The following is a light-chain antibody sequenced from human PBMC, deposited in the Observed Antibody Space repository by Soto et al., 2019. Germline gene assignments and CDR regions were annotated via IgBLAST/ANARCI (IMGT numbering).Light chain of an antibody. J-gene: IGKJ5*01. CDR3: QQYITYPPP. CDR1: QGVGTF. CDR2: TAS. V-gene: IGKV1D-16*01. Sequence: DIRLTQSPSSLSASVGDRVTITCRASQGVGTFLAWYQHKPGKAPKSLIKTASTLQSGIPSRFIRSGSATDYTLNISSLQPEDFATYYYQQYITYPPPFAQVTRVDLK.